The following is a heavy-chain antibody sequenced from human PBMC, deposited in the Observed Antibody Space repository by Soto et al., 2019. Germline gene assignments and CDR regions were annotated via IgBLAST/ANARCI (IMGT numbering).Heavy chain of an antibody. V-gene: IGHV1-18*01. CDR1: GYIFTSYG. D-gene: IGHD3-10*01. J-gene: IGHJ6*02. CDR2: ISTHNGNT. Sequence: QVQLVQSEAEVKKPGASVKVSCKTSGYIFTSYGISWVRQAPGQGLEWMGWISTHNGNTNYAQKLQDRVTMTTDTSTSTAYMELRSLRSDDTAVYYCERENYYYGSGTYYFYGMDVWGHGTTVTVSS. CDR3: ERENYYYGSGTYYFYGMDV.